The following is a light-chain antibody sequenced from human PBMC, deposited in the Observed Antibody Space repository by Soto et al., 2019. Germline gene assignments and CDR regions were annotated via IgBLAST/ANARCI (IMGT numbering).Light chain of an antibody. CDR2: GTS. Sequence: EIVLTQSPGTLSLSPGERATLSCRASQSVGSTYLAWYQQKPGQAPRLLMYGTSSRATGIPARFSGSGSGTDFTLSISSLEPEDFAVYYCQERSNWPPITFGQGTRLEIK. V-gene: IGKV3D-20*02. CDR3: QERSNWPPIT. CDR1: QSVGSTY. J-gene: IGKJ5*01.